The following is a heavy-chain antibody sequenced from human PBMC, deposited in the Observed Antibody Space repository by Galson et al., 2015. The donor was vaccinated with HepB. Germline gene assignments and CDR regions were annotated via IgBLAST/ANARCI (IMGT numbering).Heavy chain of an antibody. CDR1: GFTFSSYG. V-gene: IGHV3-33*01. D-gene: IGHD3-10*01. CDR3: ARDPLYGSGSSLDY. J-gene: IGHJ4*02. Sequence: SLRLSCAASGFTFSSYGMHWVRQAPGKGLEWVAVIWYDGSNKYYADSVKGRFTISRDNSKNTLYLQMNSLRAEDTAVYYCARDPLYGSGSSLDYWGQGTLVTVSS. CDR2: IWYDGSNK.